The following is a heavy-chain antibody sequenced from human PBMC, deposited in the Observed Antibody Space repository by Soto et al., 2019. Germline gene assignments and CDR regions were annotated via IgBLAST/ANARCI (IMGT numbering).Heavy chain of an antibody. D-gene: IGHD1-7*01. CDR3: ARLPNNWNYVLFDY. J-gene: IGHJ4*02. V-gene: IGHV4-39*01. CDR1: GGSISSSSYY. CDR2: IYYSGST. Sequence: PSETLSLTCTVSGGSISSSSYYWGWIRQPPGKGLEWIGSIYYSGSTYYNPSLKSRVTISVDTSKNQFSLKLSSVTAADTAVYYCARLPNNWNYVLFDYWGQGTLVTVSS.